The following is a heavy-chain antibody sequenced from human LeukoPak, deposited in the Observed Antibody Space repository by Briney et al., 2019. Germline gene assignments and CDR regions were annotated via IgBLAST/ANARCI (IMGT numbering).Heavy chain of an antibody. Sequence: SETLSLTCTVSGYSINSDYYWGWIRQPPGKGLEWIGSIYHSGSTYYNPSLKSRVTISVDTSKNQFSLELSSVTAADTAVYFCACERYCSSTRCYTKRYIDPWGQGTLVTVSS. J-gene: IGHJ5*02. D-gene: IGHD2-2*01. CDR1: GYSINSDYY. V-gene: IGHV4-38-2*02. CDR3: ACERYCSSTRCYTKRYIDP. CDR2: IYHSGST.